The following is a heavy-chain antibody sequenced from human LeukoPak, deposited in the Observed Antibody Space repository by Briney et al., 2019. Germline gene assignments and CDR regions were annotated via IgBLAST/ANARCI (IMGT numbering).Heavy chain of an antibody. CDR2: ISPYNGNT. CDR1: GGTFSSYA. V-gene: IGHV1-18*01. J-gene: IGHJ4*02. Sequence: ASVKVSCKASGGTFSSYAISWVRQAPGQGLEWMGWISPYNGNTNYAQKLQGRVTMTPDTSTSTAYMELRSLRSDDTAVYYCARGGQQLVLGFFDYWGQGTLVTVSS. D-gene: IGHD6-13*01. CDR3: ARGGQQLVLGFFDY.